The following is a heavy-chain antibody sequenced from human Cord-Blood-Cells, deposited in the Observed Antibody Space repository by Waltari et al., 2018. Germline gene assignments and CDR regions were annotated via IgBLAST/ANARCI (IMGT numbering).Heavy chain of an antibody. V-gene: IGHV1-2*04. J-gene: IGHJ2*01. CDR3: GRHVEVGSLDWYFDL. D-gene: IGHD2-15*01. CDR2: INPNSGGT. Sequence: QVQLVQSGAEVKKPGASVKVSCKASGYTFTGYYMHWVRQAPGQGLEGMGWINPNSGGTNYEQKLQGWVTMTRDTAISTAYMELSRLRSDDTAVYYCGRHVEVGSLDWYFDLWGRGTLVTVSS. CDR1: GYTFTGYY.